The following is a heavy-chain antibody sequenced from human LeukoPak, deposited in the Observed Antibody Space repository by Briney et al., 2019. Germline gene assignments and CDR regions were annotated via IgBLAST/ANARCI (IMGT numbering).Heavy chain of an antibody. CDR1: GGSFSGYY. CDR2: INHSGST. D-gene: IGHD6-6*01. Sequence: SETLSLTCAVYGGSFSGYYWSWIRQPPGKGLEWIGEINHSGSTNYNPSLKSRVTISVDTSKNQFSLKLSSVTAADTAVYYCARIAARRHFAYWGQGTLVTVSS. J-gene: IGHJ4*02. CDR3: ARIAARRHFAY. V-gene: IGHV4-34*01.